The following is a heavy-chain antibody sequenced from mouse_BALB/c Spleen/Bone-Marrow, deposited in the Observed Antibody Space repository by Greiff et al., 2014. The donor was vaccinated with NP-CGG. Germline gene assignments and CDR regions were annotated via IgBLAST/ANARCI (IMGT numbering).Heavy chain of an antibody. CDR1: GYSFTGYW. D-gene: IGHD2-12*01. Sequence: QVQLQQPRAELVKPGASVKLSCKASGYSFTGYWMHWVKQRPGQGLEWIGEISPSNGRSNYNEKFKSKATLTVDKSSSTAYMQLSGLTSEDSAVYYCTRSELRRGGCALDYWGLGTSVTVSS. J-gene: IGHJ4*01. CDR2: ISPSNGRS. CDR3: TRSELRRGGCALDY. V-gene: IGHV1S81*02.